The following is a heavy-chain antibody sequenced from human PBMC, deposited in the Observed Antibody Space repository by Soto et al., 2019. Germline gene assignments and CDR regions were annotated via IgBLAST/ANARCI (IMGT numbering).Heavy chain of an antibody. D-gene: IGHD3-3*01. CDR2: IKSKTDGGTP. V-gene: IGHV3-15*07. Sequence: GGSLRLSCAASGFTFSNAWMNWVRQAPGKGLEWVGRIKSKTDGGTPDYAVPVKGRFTISRDDSKNTLYLQMNSLKTEDTAVYYCTTEGSTILGVFALDVWGQGTTVTVSS. CDR3: TTEGSTILGVFALDV. CDR1: GFTFSNAW. J-gene: IGHJ6*02.